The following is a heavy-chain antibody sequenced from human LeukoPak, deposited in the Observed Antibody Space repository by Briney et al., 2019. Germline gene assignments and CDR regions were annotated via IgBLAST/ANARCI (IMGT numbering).Heavy chain of an antibody. Sequence: GGSLRLSCAASGFTFSSYAMSWVRQAPGKGLEWVSVISGSGGSTYYADSVKGRFTISRDNSKNTLYLQMNSLRAEDTAVYYCAKAYNWNDGQDAFDIWGQGTMVTVSS. J-gene: IGHJ3*02. D-gene: IGHD1-1*01. CDR2: ISGSGGST. V-gene: IGHV3-23*01. CDR3: AKAYNWNDGQDAFDI. CDR1: GFTFSSYA.